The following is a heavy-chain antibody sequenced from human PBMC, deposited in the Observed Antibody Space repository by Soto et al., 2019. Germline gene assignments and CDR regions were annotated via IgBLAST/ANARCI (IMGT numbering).Heavy chain of an antibody. CDR3: ARVGDCISTSCLNFDY. D-gene: IGHD2-2*01. J-gene: IGHJ4*02. V-gene: IGHV1-69*12. CDR1: GGTFSSYA. Sequence: QVQLVQSGAEVKKPGSSVKVSCKASGGTFSSYAISWVRQAPGQGLEWMGGIIPIFGTANYAQKFQGRVTITADECTSTAYMELSSLRSEDTAVYYCARVGDCISTSCLNFDYWGQGTLVTVSS. CDR2: IIPIFGTA.